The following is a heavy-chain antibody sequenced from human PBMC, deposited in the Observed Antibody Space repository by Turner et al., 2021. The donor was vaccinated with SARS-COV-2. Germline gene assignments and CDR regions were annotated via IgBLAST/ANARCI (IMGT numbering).Heavy chain of an antibody. V-gene: IGHV3-23*01. CDR3: AKGGFGDYVYFDY. CDR1: GFTFSSYA. D-gene: IGHD4-17*01. J-gene: IGHJ4*02. Sequence: ELLLLEAGGGLVQRGGSLSLSCAASGFTFSSYAMSWVRQAPGRGLEWVSAITGGGSSTYYADSVRGRFTISRDNSKNTLYLQMNSLRAEDTAVYYCAKGGFGDYVYFDYWGQGTLVTVSS. CDR2: ITGGGSST.